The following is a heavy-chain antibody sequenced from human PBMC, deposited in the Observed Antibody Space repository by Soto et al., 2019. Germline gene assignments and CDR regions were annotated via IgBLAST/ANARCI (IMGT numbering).Heavy chain of an antibody. V-gene: IGHV2-5*01. CDR2: IYWNDDK. D-gene: IGHD2-21*01. CDR3: SYRPLVQMSIAKWDWFDP. J-gene: IGHJ5*02. CDR1: GFSLSTSGVG. Sequence: QITLKESGPTLVKPTETLTLTCTYSGFSLSTSGVGVGWFRQSPGKAPEWLALIYWNDDKRYNPSFQSRLTVTKDTSENQVVLTVTNMATVDTATYFSSYRPLVQMSIAKWDWFDPWGQGTLVTVSS.